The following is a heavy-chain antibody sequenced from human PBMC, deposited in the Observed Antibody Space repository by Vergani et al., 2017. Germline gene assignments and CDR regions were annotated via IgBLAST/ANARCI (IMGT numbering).Heavy chain of an antibody. Sequence: EVQLLESGGNLIQPGGSLRLSCGASGYTVSSYARTWVRLAPGKGWQWVSAISGRWGNTFYTDSGKGRFTISRDNSKDTLYLQMNSLRVEDTAIYYCAKARDPNCKGGNCYSYYYGLDLWGQGTTVTVSS. J-gene: IGHJ6*02. CDR3: AKARDPNCKGGNCYSYYYGLDL. V-gene: IGHV3-23*01. CDR1: GYTVSSYA. CDR2: ISGRWGNT. D-gene: IGHD2-21*01.